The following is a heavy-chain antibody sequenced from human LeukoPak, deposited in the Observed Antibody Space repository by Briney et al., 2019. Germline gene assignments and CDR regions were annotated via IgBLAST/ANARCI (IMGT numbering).Heavy chain of an antibody. J-gene: IGHJ4*02. CDR3: AHEATSEAYLWGSPFDY. CDR1: GFSLSTSGVG. D-gene: IGHD3-16*01. V-gene: IGHV2-5*02. CDR2: IYWDDDK. Sequence: SGPTLVKPTQTLTLTCTFSGFSLSTSGVGVGWIRQPPGKALEWLALIYWDDDKRYSPSLKSRLTITKDTSKNQVVLTMTNMDPVDTATYYCAHEATSEAYLWGSPFDYWGQGTLVTVSS.